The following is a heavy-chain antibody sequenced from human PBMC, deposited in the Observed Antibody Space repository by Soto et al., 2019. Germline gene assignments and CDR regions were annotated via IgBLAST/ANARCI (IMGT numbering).Heavy chain of an antibody. V-gene: IGHV5-51*01. CDR3: ARREGTGWAY. CDR1: GYKFSSYW. J-gene: IGHJ4*02. Sequence: GESLKISCKASGYKFSSYWIAWLRQVPGKGLEWMGVIYPAASDARYSPSFQGQVTISVDNSISTAYLQWSNLKASDTAMYYCARREGTGWAYWGQGTLVTVSS. D-gene: IGHD6-19*01. CDR2: IYPAASDA.